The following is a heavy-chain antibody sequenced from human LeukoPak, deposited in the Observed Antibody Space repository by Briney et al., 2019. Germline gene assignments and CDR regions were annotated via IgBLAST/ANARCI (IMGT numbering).Heavy chain of an antibody. V-gene: IGHV4-39*07. CDR1: GGSISSSSYY. Sequence: SETLSLTCTVSGGSISSSSYYWGWIRQPPGKGLEWIGSIYYSGSTYYNPSLKSRVTISVDTSKNQFSLKLSSVTAADTAVYYCAREEVWGQYSSSWYGHDAFDIWGQGTMVTVSS. CDR3: AREEVWGQYSSSWYGHDAFDI. J-gene: IGHJ3*02. CDR2: IYYSGST. D-gene: IGHD6-13*01.